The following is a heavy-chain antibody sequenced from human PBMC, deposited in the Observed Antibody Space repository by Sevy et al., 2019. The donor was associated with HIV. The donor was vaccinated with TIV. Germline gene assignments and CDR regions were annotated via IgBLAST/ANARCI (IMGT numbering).Heavy chain of an antibody. Sequence: ASVKVSCKASGYTFTSYGISWVRQAPGQGLEWMGWISAYNGNTNYAQKLQGRVTMTTDTSTSTGYMELRSLRSDDTAGYYCAGVPAHFIAVADTSGYYGMDVWGQGTTVTVSS. CDR2: ISAYNGNT. V-gene: IGHV1-18*01. CDR1: GYTFTSYG. D-gene: IGHD6-19*01. CDR3: AGVPAHFIAVADTSGYYGMDV. J-gene: IGHJ6*02.